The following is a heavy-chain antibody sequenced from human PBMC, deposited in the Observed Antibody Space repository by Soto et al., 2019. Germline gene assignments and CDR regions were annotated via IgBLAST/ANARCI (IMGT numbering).Heavy chain of an antibody. CDR3: ARGPSYSDSYFDH. D-gene: IGHD4-17*01. CDR2: ISYDGNNK. Sequence: GGSLRLSCVASGFTFSNYAMHWVRQAPGKGLQWLAVISYDGNNKYYADSVEGRFTISRDNSKNTVYLQMNSLRLEDTAVYYCARGPSYSDSYFDHWGQGTLVTVSS. CDR1: GFTFSNYA. V-gene: IGHV3-30*03. J-gene: IGHJ4*02.